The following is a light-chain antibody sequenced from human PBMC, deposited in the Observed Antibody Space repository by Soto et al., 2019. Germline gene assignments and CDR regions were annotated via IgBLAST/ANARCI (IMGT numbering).Light chain of an antibody. CDR2: DAS. V-gene: IGKV3-11*01. J-gene: IGKJ5*01. CDR1: QSISNY. CDR3: QQRSNWPPIT. Sequence: EIVLTQSPATLSLSPGERATLSCRASQSISNYLAWYQQKPGQAPRLLIYDASNRATGILARFSGSGSGTDFTLTISNLEPEDFAIYYCQQRSNWPPITFGQGTRLDIK.